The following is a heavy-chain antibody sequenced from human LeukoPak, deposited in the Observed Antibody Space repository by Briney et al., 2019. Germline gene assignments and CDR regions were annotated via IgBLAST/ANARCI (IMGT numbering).Heavy chain of an antibody. V-gene: IGHV3-23*01. CDR3: AEAGLCSGDSCYYFDY. J-gene: IGHJ4*02. D-gene: IGHD2-15*01. Sequence: PGGSLRLSCAASGFAFSTYAMRWVRQAPGKGLEWVSAISGSGGFTVYADSVKGRFTVSRDNSKNTLYLQMNSLRAEDTAIYYCAEAGLCSGDSCYYFDYWGQGTLVTVSS. CDR1: GFAFSTYA. CDR2: ISGSGGFT.